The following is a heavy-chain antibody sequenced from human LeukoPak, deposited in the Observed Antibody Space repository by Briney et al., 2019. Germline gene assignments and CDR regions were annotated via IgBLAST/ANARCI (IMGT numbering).Heavy chain of an antibody. V-gene: IGHV4-30-4*08. CDR2: INYSGNT. D-gene: IGHD4-23*01. CDR3: ASSTMVVTPLSDHIDY. Sequence: PSETLSLTCTVSGGSITRRDYYWGWIRQSPGKGLEWIGYINYSGNTYYSPSLNNRVTMSLDTSKDQFSLKLTSVIAADTAVYYCASSTMVVTPLSDHIDYWGQGTLVTVSS. J-gene: IGHJ4*02. CDR1: GGSITRRDYY.